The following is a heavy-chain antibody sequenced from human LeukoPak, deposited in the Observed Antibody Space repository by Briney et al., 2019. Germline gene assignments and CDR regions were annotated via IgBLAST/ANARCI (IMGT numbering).Heavy chain of an antibody. D-gene: IGHD2-2*02. V-gene: IGHV3-53*01. Sequence: GGSLRLSCAASGFTVSRNYMSWVPQAPGRGLECGSDIYSRGSPYHADSVKGRFTLSRDNSKNTLYLQMNSLRAEDTAVYYCAREGYCSSTSCYTLGDAFDIWGQGTMVTVSS. J-gene: IGHJ3*02. CDR2: IYSRGSP. CDR1: GFTVSRNY. CDR3: AREGYCSSTSCYTLGDAFDI.